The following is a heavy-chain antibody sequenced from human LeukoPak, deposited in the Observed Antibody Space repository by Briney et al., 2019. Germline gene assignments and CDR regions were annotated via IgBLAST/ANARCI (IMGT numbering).Heavy chain of an antibody. J-gene: IGHJ4*02. Sequence: GGSLTLSCAASGFTFSSYGMHWVRQAPGKGLEWVADISYDGSNKYYVDYVKGRFTISRDNSKNTLYLQMSSLRAEDTAVYYCTRGTNDYGGIERKKPFDYWGQGTLVTVSS. CDR3: TRGTNDYGGIERKKPFDY. CDR2: ISYDGSNK. V-gene: IGHV3-30-3*01. CDR1: GFTFSSYG. D-gene: IGHD4-23*01.